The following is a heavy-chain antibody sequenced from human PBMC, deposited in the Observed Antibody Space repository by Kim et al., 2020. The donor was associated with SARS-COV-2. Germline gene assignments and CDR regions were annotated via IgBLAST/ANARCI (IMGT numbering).Heavy chain of an antibody. V-gene: IGHV4-59*01. J-gene: IGHJ4*02. CDR3: ARTWYSSSALFDY. CDR2: IYYSGST. CDR1: GGSISSYY. Sequence: SETLSLTCTVSGGSISSYYWSWIRQPPGKGLEWIGYIYYSGSTNYNPSLKSRVTISVDTSKNQFSLKLSSVTAADTAVYYCARTWYSSSALFDYWGQGTL. D-gene: IGHD6-6*01.